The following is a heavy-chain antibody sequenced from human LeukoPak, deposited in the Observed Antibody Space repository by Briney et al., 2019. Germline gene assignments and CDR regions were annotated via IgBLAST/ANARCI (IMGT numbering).Heavy chain of an antibody. J-gene: IGHJ6*03. V-gene: IGHV4-30-2*01. CDR3: ARDSMAPAGYYYYMDV. D-gene: IGHD2-2*01. CDR1: GDSISSGGYY. CDR2: IYHSGIT. Sequence: KSSETLSLTCTVSGDSISSGGYYWSWIRQPPGKGLEWIGYIYHSGITNYNPSLKSRVSISVDRSNNQFSLKLNSVTAADTAVYYCARDSMAPAGYYYYMDVWGKGTTVTVSS.